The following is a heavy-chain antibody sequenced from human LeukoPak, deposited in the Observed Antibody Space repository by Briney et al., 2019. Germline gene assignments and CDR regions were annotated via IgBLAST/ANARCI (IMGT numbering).Heavy chain of an antibody. CDR1: GFTFSSYA. V-gene: IGHV3-23*01. J-gene: IGHJ4*02. CDR3: ARRIPATASGLDY. D-gene: IGHD2-2*01. Sequence: GGSLRLSCAASGFTFSSYAMSWVRQAPGKGLEWVSTISGSGDYTYYADSVKGRFTISRDNSKNTLYLQMNRLSAEDTAVYYYARRIPATASGLDYWGQGTLVTVSS. CDR2: ISGSGDYT.